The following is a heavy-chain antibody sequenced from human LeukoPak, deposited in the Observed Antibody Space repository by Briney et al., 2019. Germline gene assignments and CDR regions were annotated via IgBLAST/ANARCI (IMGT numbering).Heavy chain of an antibody. CDR3: ARHCCSGPAKRVFDI. CDR2: INHSGST. Sequence: PSETLSLTCAVYGGSFSGYYWSWIRQPPGKGLEWIGEINHSGSTDYNPSLRSRVTISVDTSNNQFSLRLGSVTAADTAVYHCARHCCSGPAKRVFDIWGQGTMVTVSS. J-gene: IGHJ3*02. V-gene: IGHV4-34*01. CDR1: GGSFSGYY. D-gene: IGHD2-15*01.